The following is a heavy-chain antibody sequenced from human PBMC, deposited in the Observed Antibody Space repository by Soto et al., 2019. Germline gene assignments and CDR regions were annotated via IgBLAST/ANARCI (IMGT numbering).Heavy chain of an antibody. D-gene: IGHD3-22*01. CDR2: ISYDGSNK. V-gene: IGHV3-30-3*01. Sequence: QVQLVESGGGVVQPGRSLRLSCAASGFTFSSYAMHWVRQAPGKGLEWVAVISYDGSNKYYADSVKGRFTISRDNSQNTLYLQMNSLRAEDTAVYYCARTGDDSSGYYPTPIDYWGQGTLVTVSS. CDR3: ARTGDDSSGYYPTPIDY. J-gene: IGHJ4*02. CDR1: GFTFSSYA.